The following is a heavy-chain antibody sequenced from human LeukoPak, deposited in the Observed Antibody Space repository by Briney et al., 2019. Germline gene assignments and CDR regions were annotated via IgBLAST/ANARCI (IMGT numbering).Heavy chain of an antibody. CDR2: ISGSGGST. D-gene: IGHD3-10*01. V-gene: IGHV3-23*01. CDR1: GFTFSSYA. CDR3: AKDWRFGELSRNFDY. J-gene: IGHJ4*02. Sequence: GGSLRFSCAASGFTFSSYAMSWVRQAPGKGLEWVSAISGSGGSTYYADSVKGRFTISRDNSMNTLYLQMNSLRAEDTAVYYCAKDWRFGELSRNFDYWGQGTLVTVSS.